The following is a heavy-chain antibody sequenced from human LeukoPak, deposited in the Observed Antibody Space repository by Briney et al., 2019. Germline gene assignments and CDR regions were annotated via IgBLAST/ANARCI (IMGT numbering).Heavy chain of an antibody. Sequence: GGSLRLSCAASGFTVSSNYMSWVRQAPGKGLEWVSSISSSSNYIYYADSVKGRFTISRDNAKNSLYLQMNSLRAEDTAVYYCARSKNAFDIWGQGTKVTVSS. CDR3: ARSKNAFDI. CDR1: GFTVSSNY. V-gene: IGHV3-21*01. J-gene: IGHJ3*02. CDR2: ISSSSNYI.